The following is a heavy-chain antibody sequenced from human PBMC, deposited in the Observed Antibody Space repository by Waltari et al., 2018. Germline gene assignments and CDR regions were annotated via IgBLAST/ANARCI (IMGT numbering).Heavy chain of an antibody. CDR1: GYTFTGYY. D-gene: IGHD3-3*01. Sequence: AEVKKPGASVKVSCKASGYTFTGYYMHWVRQAPGQGLEWMGWINPNSGGTNYAQKFQGRVTMTRDTSISTAYMELSRLRSDDTAVYYCARVSIFGVVIGWFDPWGQGTLVTVSS. J-gene: IGHJ5*02. V-gene: IGHV1-2*02. CDR3: ARVSIFGVVIGWFDP. CDR2: INPNSGGT.